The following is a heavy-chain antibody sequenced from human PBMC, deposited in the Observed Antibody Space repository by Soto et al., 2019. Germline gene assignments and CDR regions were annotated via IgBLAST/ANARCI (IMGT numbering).Heavy chain of an antibody. CDR1: GAPIRGFY. Sequence: SETLSPTCTVSGAPIRGFYWSWIRKSAGKGLERIGRIYASGTTDYNPSLKSRVMMSVDTSKKQFSLKLRSVTAADTAVYYCVREEAETLRGWFDPWGQGISVTVSS. J-gene: IGHJ5*02. V-gene: IGHV4-4*07. D-gene: IGHD3-10*01. CDR3: VREEAETLRGWFDP. CDR2: IYASGTT.